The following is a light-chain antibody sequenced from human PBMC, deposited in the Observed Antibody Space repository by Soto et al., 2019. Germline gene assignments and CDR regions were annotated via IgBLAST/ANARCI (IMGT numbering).Light chain of an antibody. V-gene: IGLV2-14*01. CDR2: DVS. Sequence: QSVLTQPASVSGSPGQSITISCTGTSGDVGGYNFVSWYQQHPGKAPKLMIYDVSNRPSGVSNRFSGSKSGNTASLTISGLQADDEADYYCNSYTSSLGVVFGGGTKVTVL. CDR3: NSYTSSLGVV. J-gene: IGLJ2*01. CDR1: SGDVGGYNF.